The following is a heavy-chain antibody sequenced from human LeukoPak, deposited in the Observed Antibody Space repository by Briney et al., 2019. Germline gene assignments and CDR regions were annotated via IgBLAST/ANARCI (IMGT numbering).Heavy chain of an antibody. D-gene: IGHD3-3*01. J-gene: IGHJ4*02. V-gene: IGHV4-61*02. Sequence: PSETLSLTCTVSGGSISSGSYYWSWIRQPAGKGLEWIGRIYTSGSTNYNPSLKSRVTISVDTSKNQFSLKLSSVTAADTAVYYCARGNFWSGYPYCFDYWGQGTLVTVSS. CDR1: GGSISSGSYY. CDR2: IYTSGST. CDR3: ARGNFWSGYPYCFDY.